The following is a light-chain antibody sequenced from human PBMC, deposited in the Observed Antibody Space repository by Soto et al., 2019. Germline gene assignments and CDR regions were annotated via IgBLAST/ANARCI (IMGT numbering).Light chain of an antibody. CDR3: TSFAPGRIYV. V-gene: IGLV2-14*03. J-gene: IGLJ1*01. CDR1: ISDIGAYDY. Sequence: QCLLTLPASVSGSPGQSVNISCSGTISDIGAYDYVSWYQQHPGRAPKLIIYEVSHRFSGLSYRFSGSKSGNTASLTISGLQAEDEGDYYCTSFAPGRIYVFGSGTKVTVL. CDR2: EVS.